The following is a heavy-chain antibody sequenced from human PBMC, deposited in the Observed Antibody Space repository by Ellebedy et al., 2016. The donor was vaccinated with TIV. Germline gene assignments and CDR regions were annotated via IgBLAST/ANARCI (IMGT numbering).Heavy chain of an antibody. D-gene: IGHD3-16*01. J-gene: IGHJ4*02. CDR1: GFTFSSYA. CDR2: IVSNGDST. V-gene: IGHV3-64D*06. Sequence: GESLKISCSASGFTFSSYAMHWVRQAPGEGLEYISAIVSNGDSTYYANSVKGRFTISRDNSKNTLYLQMSSLRPEETAVYYCVKAWGDWGQGTLVTVSS. CDR3: VKAWGD.